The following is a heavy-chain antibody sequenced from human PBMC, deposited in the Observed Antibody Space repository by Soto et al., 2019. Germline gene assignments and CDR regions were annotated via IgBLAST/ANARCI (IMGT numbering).Heavy chain of an antibody. CDR2: IYHGGTT. CDR3: ARAYVMVVAGSTFDY. J-gene: IGHJ4*01. V-gene: IGHV4-39*07. CDR1: GDSISSTTYY. Sequence: SETLSLTCTFSGDSISSTTYYWGWIRQPPGKGPEWIASIYHGGTTFYNPSLKSRITISVDTSHNQFSLNLRSVTAADTAVYYCARAYVMVVAGSTFDYWGHGTLVTVPQ. D-gene: IGHD6-19*01.